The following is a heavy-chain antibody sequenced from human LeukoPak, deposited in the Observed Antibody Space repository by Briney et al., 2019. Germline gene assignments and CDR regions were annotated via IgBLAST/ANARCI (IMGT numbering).Heavy chain of an antibody. V-gene: IGHV4-34*01. CDR2: INHNGNT. J-gene: IGHJ6*03. D-gene: IGHD3-22*01. CDR3: ARGRQDVNMILVVMAGVSYYLDV. Sequence: SETLSLTCAVYGGSFSGYFWSWIRQPPGKGLECIGEINHNGNTNYSPFLKSRVTISVDTSKNQFSLKLRSVTAADTAVYYCARGRQDVNMILVVMAGVSYYLDVWSKGTTVTVS. CDR1: GGSFSGYF.